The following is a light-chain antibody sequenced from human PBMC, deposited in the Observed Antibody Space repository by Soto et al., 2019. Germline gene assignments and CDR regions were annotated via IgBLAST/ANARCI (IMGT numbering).Light chain of an antibody. CDR2: DAS. CDR3: QQYNSYPRT. J-gene: IGKJ1*01. V-gene: IGKV1-5*01. Sequence: DIQMTQSPSTLSAYVGDRVTITCRASQSISSWLAWYQQKQGKAPKVLIYDASSLESGVPSRFRGSGYGTEFTITISSLQPDDFATYYCQQYNSYPRTFGHGTKV. CDR1: QSISSW.